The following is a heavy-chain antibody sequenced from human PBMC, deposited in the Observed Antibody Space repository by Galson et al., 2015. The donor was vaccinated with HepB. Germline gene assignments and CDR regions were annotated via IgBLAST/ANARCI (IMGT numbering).Heavy chain of an antibody. Sequence: SLRLSCAASGFTFSSYAMSWVRQAPGKGLEWVSAISGSGGSTYYADSVKGRSTISRDNSKNTLYLQMNSLRAEDTAVYYCAKDRGHAIPAVLGYNWFDPWGQGTLVTVSS. V-gene: IGHV3-23*01. D-gene: IGHD2-2*01. CDR1: GFTFSSYA. CDR2: ISGSGGST. J-gene: IGHJ5*02. CDR3: AKDRGHAIPAVLGYNWFDP.